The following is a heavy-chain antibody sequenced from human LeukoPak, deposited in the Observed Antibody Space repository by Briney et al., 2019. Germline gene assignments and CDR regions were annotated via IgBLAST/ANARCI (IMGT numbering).Heavy chain of an antibody. CDR3: ARESGYYDSGGYFDY. J-gene: IGHJ4*02. D-gene: IGHD3-22*01. CDR1: GFTVSGKY. V-gene: IGHV3-53*01. Sequence: SGGSLRLSCAASGFTVSGKYMSWVRQAPGKGLEWDSVIYSGGSTYYADSVKGRFTISRDNSKNTLYLQMNSLRAEDTAVYYCARESGYYDSGGYFDYWGQGTLVTVSS. CDR2: IYSGGST.